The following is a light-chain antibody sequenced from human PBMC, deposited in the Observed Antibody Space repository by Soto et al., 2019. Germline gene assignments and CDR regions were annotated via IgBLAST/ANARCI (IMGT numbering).Light chain of an antibody. J-gene: IGKJ2*01. CDR2: AAS. CDR1: QTISNY. V-gene: IGKV1-39*01. Sequence: DVHVTQSPSSLSASLGDTVTLTCRTNQTISNYLHWYQHRPRKAPRLLIYAASTLQEGVPSRFSGSGSGTYFSLTINTLQSDDFATYYCQHRCGRAPYSFGPGTKVEI. CDR3: QHRCGRAPYS.